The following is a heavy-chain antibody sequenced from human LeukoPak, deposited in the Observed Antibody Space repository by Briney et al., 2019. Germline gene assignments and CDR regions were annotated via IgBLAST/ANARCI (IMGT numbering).Heavy chain of an antibody. CDR1: GFTFGGFE. J-gene: IGHJ4*02. V-gene: IGHV3-48*03. Sequence: PGGSLRLSCTASGFTFGGFEMNWVRQAPGRGLEWVSYISTSGSTIYYADSVKGRFTISRDNAKNSQYLRMNSLRAEDTAVYYCARVGDGYNQPWGFDYFDYWGQGTLVTVSS. D-gene: IGHD5-24*01. CDR2: ISTSGSTI. CDR3: ARVGDGYNQPWGFDYFDY.